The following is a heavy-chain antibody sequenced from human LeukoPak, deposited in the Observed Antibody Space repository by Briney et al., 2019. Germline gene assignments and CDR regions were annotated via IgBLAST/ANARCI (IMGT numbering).Heavy chain of an antibody. CDR2: VNQDGNEK. J-gene: IGHJ5*02. Sequence: GGSLRLSCAASGFTFTTYWMAWVRQAPGKGLEWVASVNQDGNEKYYVDSVKGRLTISRDNTKNSLSLQMNRLRVEDTALYYCARGQQLVLWFDPWGQGTQVTVS. CDR1: GFTFTTYW. CDR3: ARGQQLVLWFDP. V-gene: IGHV3-7*01. D-gene: IGHD6-13*01.